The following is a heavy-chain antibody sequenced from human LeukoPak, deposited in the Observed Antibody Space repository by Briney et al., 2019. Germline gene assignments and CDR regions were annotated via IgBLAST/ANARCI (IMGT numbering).Heavy chain of an antibody. CDR2: TYHSGST. J-gene: IGHJ4*02. V-gene: IGHV4-4*02. CDR3: ARRTTVTNLFDY. Sequence: SGTLSLTCTVSGGSISSSNWWTWVRLPPGEGLEWIGETYHSGSTNYNPSLMSRVTISVDKSKNQFSLKLTSVTAADTAVYYCARRTTVTNLFDYWGQGTLVTVSS. CDR1: GGSISSSNW. D-gene: IGHD4-17*01.